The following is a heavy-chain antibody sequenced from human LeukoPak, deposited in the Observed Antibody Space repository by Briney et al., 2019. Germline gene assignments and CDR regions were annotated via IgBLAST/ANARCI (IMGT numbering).Heavy chain of an antibody. Sequence: PGGSLRLSCAASGFTFSSYSMNWVRQAPGKGLEWVSSISSSSSYIYYADSVKGRFTISRDNAKTSLYLQMNSLRVEDTAVYYCALGSSSSSSNWFDPWGQGTLVTVSA. CDR2: ISSSSSYI. V-gene: IGHV3-21*01. CDR3: ALGSSSSSSNWFDP. D-gene: IGHD6-6*01. J-gene: IGHJ5*02. CDR1: GFTFSSYS.